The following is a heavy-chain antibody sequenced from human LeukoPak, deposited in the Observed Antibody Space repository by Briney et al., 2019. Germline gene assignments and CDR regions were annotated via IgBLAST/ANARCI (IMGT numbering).Heavy chain of an antibody. D-gene: IGHD2-15*01. CDR2: ISSSSYI. Sequence: GGSLRLSCAASGFTFSSYSMNWVRQAPGKGLEWASSISSSSYIYYADSVKGRFTISRDNAKNSLYLQMNSLRAEDTAVYYCARDSRVVAAMDYYYGMDVWGQGTTVTVSS. CDR1: GFTFSSYS. CDR3: ARDSRVVAAMDYYYGMDV. J-gene: IGHJ6*02. V-gene: IGHV3-21*01.